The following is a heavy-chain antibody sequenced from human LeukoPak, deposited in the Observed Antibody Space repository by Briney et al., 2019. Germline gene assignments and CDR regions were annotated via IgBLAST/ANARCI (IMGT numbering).Heavy chain of an antibody. D-gene: IGHD6-13*01. V-gene: IGHV3-23*01. CDR1: GFTLNIYA. CDR3: AKIAATDPIDF. J-gene: IGHJ4*02. CDR2: LTGSGRDT. Sequence: GGSLRLSCAASGFTLNIYAMNWVRQAPGKGLDWVSGLTGSGRDTYYTDSVKGRFTISRDNSKNTPYLQMNSLRPDDTAVYYCAKIAATDPIDFWGQGTLVTVSS.